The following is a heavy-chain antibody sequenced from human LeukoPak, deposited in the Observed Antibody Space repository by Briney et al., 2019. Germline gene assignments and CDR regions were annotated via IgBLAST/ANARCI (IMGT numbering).Heavy chain of an antibody. Sequence: SETLSLTCAVYGGSFSGYYWSWIRQPPGKGLEWIGEINHSGSTNYNPSLKSRVTISVDTSKNQFSLKLSSATAADTAVYYCARHTNYYDSSGYYPFDYWGQGTLVTVSS. CDR1: GGSFSGYY. J-gene: IGHJ4*02. V-gene: IGHV4-34*01. D-gene: IGHD3-22*01. CDR2: INHSGST. CDR3: ARHTNYYDSSGYYPFDY.